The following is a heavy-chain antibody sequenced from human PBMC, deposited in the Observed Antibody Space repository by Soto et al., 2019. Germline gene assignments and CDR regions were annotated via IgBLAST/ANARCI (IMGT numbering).Heavy chain of an antibody. CDR1: GFTFSSYA. D-gene: IGHD4-17*01. J-gene: IGHJ4*02. Sequence: GGSLRLSCAASGFTFSSYAMSWVRQAPGKGLEWVSAISGSGGSTYYADSVKGRFTISRDNSKNTLYLQMNSLRAEDTAVYYCAKAYGDYGNIYYFDYWGQGTLVTVSS. V-gene: IGHV3-23*01. CDR3: AKAYGDYGNIYYFDY. CDR2: ISGSGGST.